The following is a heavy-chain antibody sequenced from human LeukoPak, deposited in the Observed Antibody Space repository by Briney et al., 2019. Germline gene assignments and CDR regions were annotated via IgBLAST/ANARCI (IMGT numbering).Heavy chain of an antibody. CDR3: AKAPYDFSSYYYYMDV. CDR2: IRHDENNK. D-gene: IGHD3/OR15-3a*01. Sequence: GGSLRLSCAASGFTFSHYGIHWVRQAPGKGLEWVAFIRHDENNKHYADSVKGRFTISRDKSSNTLFLQMNSLRVEDTAVYYCAKAPYDFSSYYYYMDVWGNGTTVTVSS. V-gene: IGHV3-30*02. J-gene: IGHJ6*03. CDR1: GFTFSHYG.